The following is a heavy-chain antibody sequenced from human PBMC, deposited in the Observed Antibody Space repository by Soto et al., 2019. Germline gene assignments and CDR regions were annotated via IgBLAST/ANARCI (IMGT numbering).Heavy chain of an antibody. Sequence: ASVKVSCKASGYTFTSYGIGWVRQAPGQGLEWMGWISAYNGNTNYAQKLQGRVTMTTDTSTSTAYMELRSLRSDDTAVYYCALDGHYDYVWGSYRYKHFDYWGQGTLVTVSS. CDR2: ISAYNGNT. CDR1: GYTFTSYG. D-gene: IGHD3-16*02. J-gene: IGHJ4*02. V-gene: IGHV1-18*01. CDR3: ALDGHYDYVWGSYRYKHFDY.